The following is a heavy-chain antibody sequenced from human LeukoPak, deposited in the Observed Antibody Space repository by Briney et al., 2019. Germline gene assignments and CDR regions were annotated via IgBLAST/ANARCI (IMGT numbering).Heavy chain of an antibody. V-gene: IGHV4-34*01. CDR2: INHSGST. D-gene: IGHD3-3*01. Sequence: SSETLSLTCAVHGGSFSGYYWSWIRQPPGKGLEWIGEINHSGSTNYNPSLKSRVTISVDTSKNQFSLKLSSVTAADTAVYYCARNGGTYYDFWSGYSNTPYNWFDPWGQGTLVTVSS. J-gene: IGHJ5*02. CDR1: GGSFSGYY. CDR3: ARNGGTYYDFWSGYSNTPYNWFDP.